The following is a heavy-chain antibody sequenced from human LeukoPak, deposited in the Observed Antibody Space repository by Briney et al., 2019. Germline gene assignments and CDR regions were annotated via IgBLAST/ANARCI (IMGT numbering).Heavy chain of an antibody. J-gene: IGHJ4*02. CDR3: AKDNRRHYTSGPNPDSLH. D-gene: IGHD6-19*01. CDR1: GGSLIPYY. V-gene: IGHV3-9*01. Sequence: LSLTCTVSGGSLIPYYWSWIRQPPGKGLEWVSGISWNSGSIDYADSVKGRFTISRDDAKNSLYLQMNSLRVEDTAFYYCAKDNRRHYTSGPNPDSLHWGQGALVTVSS. CDR2: ISWNSGSI.